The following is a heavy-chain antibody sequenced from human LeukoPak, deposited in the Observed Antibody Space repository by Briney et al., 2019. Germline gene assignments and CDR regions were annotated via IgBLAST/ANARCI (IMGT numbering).Heavy chain of an antibody. CDR3: ARHKIWFGELLFIDY. CDR2: IYYSGST. J-gene: IGHJ4*02. Sequence: SETLSLTCTVSAGSISSYYWNWIRQPPRKGLEWIGYIYYSGSTNYNPSLKSRVTISVDTSKNQFSLKLSSVTAADTAVYYCARHKIWFGELLFIDYWGQGTLVTVSS. V-gene: IGHV4-59*08. CDR1: AGSISSYY. D-gene: IGHD3-10*01.